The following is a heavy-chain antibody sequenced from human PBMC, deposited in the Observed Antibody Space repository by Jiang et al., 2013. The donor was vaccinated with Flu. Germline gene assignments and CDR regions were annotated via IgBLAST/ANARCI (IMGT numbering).Heavy chain of an antibody. J-gene: IGHJ4*02. V-gene: IGHV4-59*11. CDR3: AATRDRRGNSHPFDY. CDR1: GGSMTTHY. CDR2: IYHTGRS. D-gene: IGHD4-23*01. Sequence: PGLVKPSETLSLTCSVSGGSMTTHYWSWIRQSPERGLEWIGFIYHTGRSKDNPSLKSRVSLSVDTSKRQFSLRLMSVTAADTALYFCAATRDRRGNSHPFDYWGQGILVTVSS.